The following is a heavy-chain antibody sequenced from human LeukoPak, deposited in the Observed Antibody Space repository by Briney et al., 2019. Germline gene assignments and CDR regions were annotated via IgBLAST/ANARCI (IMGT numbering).Heavy chain of an antibody. Sequence: GGSLRLSCAASGFTVSSNYMNWVRQAPGKGLEWVSAISGSGGSTYYADSVKGRFTTSRDNSKNTLYLQMNSLRAEDTAVYYCAKGPMPRGFDYWGQGTLVTVSS. J-gene: IGHJ4*02. D-gene: IGHD3-10*01. CDR1: GFTVSSNY. CDR3: AKGPMPRGFDY. V-gene: IGHV3-23*01. CDR2: ISGSGGST.